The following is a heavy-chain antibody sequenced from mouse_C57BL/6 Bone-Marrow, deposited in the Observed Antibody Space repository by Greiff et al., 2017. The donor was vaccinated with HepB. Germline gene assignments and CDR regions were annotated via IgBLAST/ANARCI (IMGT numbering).Heavy chain of an antibody. CDR3: ARCTTVVATDFDY. D-gene: IGHD1-1*01. Sequence: VQVVESDAELVKPGASVKISCKVSGYTFTDHTIHWMKQRPEQGLAWIGYIYPRDGSTKYNAKFKGKATLTADKSSSTAYMQLNSLTSEDSAVYFCARCTTVVATDFDYWGQGTTLTVSS. CDR2: IYPRDGST. V-gene: IGHV1-78*01. J-gene: IGHJ2*01. CDR1: GYTFTDHT.